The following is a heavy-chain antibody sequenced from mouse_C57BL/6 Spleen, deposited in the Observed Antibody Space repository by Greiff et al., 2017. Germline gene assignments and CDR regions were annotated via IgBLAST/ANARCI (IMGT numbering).Heavy chain of an antibody. V-gene: IGHV1-52*01. CDR1: GYTFTSYW. CDR3: ARGGTTVVEGY. J-gene: IGHJ2*01. D-gene: IGHD1-1*01. CDR2: IDPSDSET. Sequence: QVQLQQPGAELVRPGSSVKLSCKASGYTFTSYWMHWVKQRPIHGLEWIGNIDPSDSETNYNQKFKDKATLTVDKSSSTAYMQLSSLTSEDSAVYYCARGGTTVVEGYWGQGTTLTVSS.